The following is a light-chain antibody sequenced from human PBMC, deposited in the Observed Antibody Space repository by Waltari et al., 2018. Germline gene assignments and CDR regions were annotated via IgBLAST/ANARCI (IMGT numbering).Light chain of an antibody. J-gene: IGKJ5*01. CDR2: GAS. CDR3: QQFDTFPLT. CDR1: QSISNW. V-gene: IGKV1-12*01. Sequence: DIQMTQSPSSVSAFVGDRVTITCRASQSISNWLAWYQQKPGKAPKLLIYGASGLHSGVPSRFSGSGAGTDFTLTISSLQPEDFATYFCQQFDTFPLTFGQGTRLEIK.